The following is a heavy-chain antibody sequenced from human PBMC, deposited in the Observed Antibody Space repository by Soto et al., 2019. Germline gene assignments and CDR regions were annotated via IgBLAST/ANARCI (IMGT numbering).Heavy chain of an antibody. CDR1: GGSFSGYY. CDR3: ARLVFVIRAAGAWDY. CDR2: INHSGST. V-gene: IGHV4-34*01. Sequence: SETLSLTCAVYGGSFSGYYWSWIRQPPGKGLEWIGEINHSGSTNYNPSLKSRVTISVDTSKNQFSLKLSSVTAADTAVYYCARLVFVIRAAGAWDYWGQGTLVTVSS. J-gene: IGHJ4*02. D-gene: IGHD6-13*01.